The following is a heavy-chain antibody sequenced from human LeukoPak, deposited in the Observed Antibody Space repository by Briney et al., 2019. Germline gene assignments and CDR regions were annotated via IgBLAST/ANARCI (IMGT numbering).Heavy chain of an antibody. CDR2: INEDGSTI. CDR3: ARVEGGGSYPKFDY. J-gene: IGHJ4*02. CDR1: GFSFSSYW. D-gene: IGHD1-26*01. Sequence: PGGSLRLSCAASGFSFSSYWMHWVRQAPGKGLVWVSRINEDGSTINYADSVKGRFTISRDNAKNTLSLQMNSLRAEDTAVYYCARVEGGGSYPKFDYWGQGTLVTVSS. V-gene: IGHV3-74*01.